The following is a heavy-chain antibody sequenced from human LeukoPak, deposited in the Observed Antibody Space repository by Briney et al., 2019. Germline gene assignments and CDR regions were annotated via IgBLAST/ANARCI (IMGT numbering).Heavy chain of an antibody. CDR2: ISSLGTKI. D-gene: IGHD4-11*01. CDR3: ARERVTTGGDACDI. J-gene: IGHJ3*02. V-gene: IGHV3-48*03. Sequence: QPGGSLRLSCAASGFTFSSSEMNWVRQAPGKGLEWVSYISSLGTKIYYADSVKGRFTMSRDNAKNSLYLQMNSLRAEDTAIYYYARERVTTGGDACDIWGHGTMVTVSS. CDR1: GFTFSSSE.